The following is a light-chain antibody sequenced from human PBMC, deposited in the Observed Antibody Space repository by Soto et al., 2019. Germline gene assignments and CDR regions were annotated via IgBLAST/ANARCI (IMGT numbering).Light chain of an antibody. CDR3: LQNYNYPPT. CDR2: DVS. V-gene: IGKV1-5*01. Sequence: DIQMTQSPSTVSAYVGDSVTITCRASQSITTWLAWYQQRPGKAPKLLIYDVSSLQTGVPSRFRGSGSGTDFTLTISSLQPEDFATYYCLQNYNYPPTFGQGTKVDIK. J-gene: IGKJ1*01. CDR1: QSITTW.